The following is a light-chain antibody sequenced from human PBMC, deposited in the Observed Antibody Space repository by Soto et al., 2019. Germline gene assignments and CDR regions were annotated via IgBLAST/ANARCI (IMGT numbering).Light chain of an antibody. V-gene: IGLV2-14*01. CDR2: AVS. J-gene: IGLJ1*01. Sequence: QSVLTQPASVSGSPGQSITISCTGTSSDVGGYNYVSWYQQHPGKAPKLMIYAVSNRPSGVSNRFSGSKSGNTATLTISGLQAEDEADYYCCSYTVSGTYVFRSGTKVTVL. CDR1: SSDVGGYNY. CDR3: CSYTVSGTYV.